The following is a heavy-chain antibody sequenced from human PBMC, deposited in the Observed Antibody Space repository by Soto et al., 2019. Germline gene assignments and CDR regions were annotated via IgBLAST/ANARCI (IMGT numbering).Heavy chain of an antibody. CDR3: ARHLTYCSAGSCYSDFPYYGMDV. CDR1: GGSISSYY. V-gene: IGHV4-59*08. CDR2: IYYSGST. Sequence: SETLSLTCTVSGGSISSYYWSWIRQPPGKGLEWIGYIYYSGSTNYNPSLKSRVTISVDTPKNQFSLKLSSVTAADTAVYYCARHLTYCSAGSCYSDFPYYGMDVWSQGTTVTVS. J-gene: IGHJ6*02. D-gene: IGHD2-15*01.